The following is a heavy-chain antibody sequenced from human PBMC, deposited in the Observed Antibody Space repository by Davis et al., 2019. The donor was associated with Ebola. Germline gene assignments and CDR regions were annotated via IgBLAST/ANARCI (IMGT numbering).Heavy chain of an antibody. CDR3: ARDGGSCRGGSCQGYFDY. V-gene: IGHV1-2*02. D-gene: IGHD2-15*01. J-gene: IGHJ4*02. Sequence: AASVQVSCKGSGYSFTGNYIHWVRQAPGQGLEWMGWINPNSGGTNYAQKFQGRVTMTRDTSISTAYMELNRLTSDDTAVYYCARDGGSCRGGSCQGYFDYWGQGTLVTVSS. CDR2: INPNSGGT. CDR1: GYSFTGNY.